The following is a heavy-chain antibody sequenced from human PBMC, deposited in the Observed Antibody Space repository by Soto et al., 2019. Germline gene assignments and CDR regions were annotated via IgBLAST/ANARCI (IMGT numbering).Heavy chain of an antibody. CDR3: ARVARCNYHFDH. V-gene: IGHV3-7*04. D-gene: IGHD1-1*01. CDR1: GFTFSDYW. Sequence: PGESLKISCAASGFTFSDYWMSWVRQAPGKGLEWVANIKQDGSEKDYVDSLKGRITISRDNGKNSLSLQMNSLRAEDTAVYYCARVARCNYHFDHWGQGTLVTVSS. CDR2: IKQDGSEK. J-gene: IGHJ4*02.